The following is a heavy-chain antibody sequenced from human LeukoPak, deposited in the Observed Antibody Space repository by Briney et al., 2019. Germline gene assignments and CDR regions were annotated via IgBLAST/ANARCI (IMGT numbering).Heavy chain of an antibody. CDR2: ISNEESEQ. D-gene: IGHD3-16*01. CDR1: GFTFDYYG. Sequence: GGSLRLSCAASGFTFDYYGIHWVRQAPGKGLEWVAVISNEESEQYYAASVKGRFTISRDNSKNTLYLQMNSLRAEDTAVYYCAKGSTAYGHPLPPPLESWGQGTLVTVSS. V-gene: IGHV3-30*18. CDR3: AKGSTAYGHPLPPPLES. J-gene: IGHJ4*02.